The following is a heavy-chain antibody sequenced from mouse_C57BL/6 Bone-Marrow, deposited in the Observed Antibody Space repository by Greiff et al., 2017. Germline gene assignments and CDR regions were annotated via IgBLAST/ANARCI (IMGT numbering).Heavy chain of an antibody. CDR3: ARGPYGSSPCAMDY. D-gene: IGHD1-1*01. CDR2: INYDGSST. J-gene: IGHJ4*01. Sequence: EVKLEESEGGLVQPGSSMKLSCTASGFTFSDYYLAWVRQVPEKGLEWVANINYDGSSTYSLDSLKSRFIISRDNAKNILYLQMSSLKSEDTATYYCARGPYGSSPCAMDYGGQGTSVTVSS. V-gene: IGHV5-16*01. CDR1: GFTFSDYY.